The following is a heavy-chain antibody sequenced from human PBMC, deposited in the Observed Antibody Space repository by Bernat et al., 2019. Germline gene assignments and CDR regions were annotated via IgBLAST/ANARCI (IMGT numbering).Heavy chain of an antibody. V-gene: IGHV1-2*04. D-gene: IGHD3-22*01. Sequence: QVQLVQSGAEVKKPGASVKVSCKASGYTFTGYYMHWVRQAPGQGLEWMGWINPNSGGTNYAQKFQGWVTMTRDTSISTAYMELSRLRSDDTAVYYCVRERADYYDSSGHDAFDIWGQGTMVTVSS. CDR2: INPNSGGT. CDR1: GYTFTGYY. CDR3: VRERADYYDSSGHDAFDI. J-gene: IGHJ3*02.